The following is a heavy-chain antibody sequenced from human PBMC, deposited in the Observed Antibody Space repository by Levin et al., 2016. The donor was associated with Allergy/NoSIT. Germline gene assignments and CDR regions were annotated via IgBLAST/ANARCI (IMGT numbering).Heavy chain of an antibody. Sequence: ASVKVSCKASGYTFTGYYMHWVRQAPGQGLEWMGWINPNSGGTNYAQKFQGRVTMTRDTSISTAYMELSRLRSDDTAVYYCARVWDSSSSYNWFDPWGQGTLVTVSS. CDR1: GYTFTGYY. CDR2: INPNSGGT. J-gene: IGHJ5*02. CDR3: ARVWDSSSSYNWFDP. D-gene: IGHD6-13*01. V-gene: IGHV1-2*02.